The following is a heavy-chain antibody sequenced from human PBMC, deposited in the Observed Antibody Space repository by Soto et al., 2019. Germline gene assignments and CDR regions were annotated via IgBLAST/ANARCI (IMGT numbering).Heavy chain of an antibody. CDR1: GGTVSSYA. D-gene: IGHD6-25*01. J-gene: IGHJ5*02. V-gene: IGHV1-69*13. CDR3: ARCGRQSFVWFDP. CDR2: IIPIFGTA. Sequence: ASVKVSGKDSGGTVSSYAISWVRQAPGQGLEWMGGIIPIFGTANYAQKFQGRVTITADEDTSTAYMELSSLRSEDTAVYYFARCGRQSFVWFDPWGQGPLVPSPQ.